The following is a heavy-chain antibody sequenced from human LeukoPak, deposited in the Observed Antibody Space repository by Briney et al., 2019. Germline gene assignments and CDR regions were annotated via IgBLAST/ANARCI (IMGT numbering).Heavy chain of an antibody. Sequence: SETLSLTCTVSGGSISSSSYYWGWIRQPPGKRLEWIGSIYHSGNTYSNPSLKSRVTQSVDTSKNQFSLKLSSVTAADAAVYYCARLTYTSPEFWGQGTLVTVSS. J-gene: IGHJ4*02. CDR2: IYHSGNT. CDR1: GGSISSSSYY. CDR3: ARLTYTSPEF. V-gene: IGHV4-39*07. D-gene: IGHD6-13*01.